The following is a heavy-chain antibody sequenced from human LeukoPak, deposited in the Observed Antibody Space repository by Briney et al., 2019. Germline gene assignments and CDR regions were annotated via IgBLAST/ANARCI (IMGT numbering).Heavy chain of an antibody. CDR3: AKDIEVVGYSEVAFDY. Sequence: PGGSLRLSCAAPGFTFADYAMHWVRQAPGKGLDWVSGISWNSGSIGYADSVKGRFTISRDNAKNSLYLQMNSLRAEDTALYYCAKDIEVVGYSEVAFDYWGQGTLVTVSS. V-gene: IGHV3-9*01. CDR2: ISWNSGSI. J-gene: IGHJ4*02. D-gene: IGHD2-15*01. CDR1: GFTFADYA.